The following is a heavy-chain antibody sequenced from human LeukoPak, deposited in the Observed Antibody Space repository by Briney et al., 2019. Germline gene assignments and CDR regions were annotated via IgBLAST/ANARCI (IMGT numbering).Heavy chain of an antibody. Sequence: SETLSLTCTVSGGSISSGNYYWSWIRQPAGKGLEWIGRIYTSGGTNCNPSLKSRVTISVDTSKNQFSLKLSSVTAADTAVYYCASGYSYDLFDYWGQGTLVTVSS. V-gene: IGHV4-61*02. J-gene: IGHJ4*02. D-gene: IGHD5-18*01. CDR3: ASGYSYDLFDY. CDR1: GGSISSGNYY. CDR2: IYTSGGT.